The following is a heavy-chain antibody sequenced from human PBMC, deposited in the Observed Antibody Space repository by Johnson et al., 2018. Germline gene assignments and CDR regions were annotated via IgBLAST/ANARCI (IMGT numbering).Heavy chain of an antibody. CDR3: ARGGTYYDFWSGDY. V-gene: IGHV4-34*01. Sequence: QVQLQQWGAGLLKPSETLSLTCALYGGSFSGHYSTWIRQPPGKGLEWIGEINHSGGTNYNPSLKSRVTISVDTAKNQFSLKLSSVTATDTAVYYCARGGTYYDFWSGDYWGQGTLVTVSS. J-gene: IGHJ4*02. CDR2: INHSGGT. CDR1: GGSFSGHY. D-gene: IGHD3-3*01.